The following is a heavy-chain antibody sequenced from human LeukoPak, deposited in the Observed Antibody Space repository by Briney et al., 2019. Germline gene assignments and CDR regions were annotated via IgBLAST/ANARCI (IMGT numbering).Heavy chain of an antibody. CDR3: ARDKRYLYYYYMDV. D-gene: IGHD1-1*01. CDR2: IYTSGST. J-gene: IGHJ6*03. Sequence: SQTLSLTCTVSGGSISSGSYYWRWIRQPAGTGLEWLGRIYTSGSTNYNPSLKSRVTISVDTSKNQFSLKLSSVTAADTAVYYCARDKRYLYYYYMDVWGKGTTVTVSS. CDR1: GGSISSGSYY. V-gene: IGHV4-61*02.